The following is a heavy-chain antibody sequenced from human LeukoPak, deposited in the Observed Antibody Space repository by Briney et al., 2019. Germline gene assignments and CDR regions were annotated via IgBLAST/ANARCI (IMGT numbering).Heavy chain of an antibody. D-gene: IGHD4-17*01. J-gene: IGHJ6*04. CDR3: ASIAVTTDYYYYGMVV. V-gene: IGHV1-69*06. Sequence: SVKVSCKASGGTFSSYAISWVRQAPGQGLEWMGGITPIFGTANYAQKFQGRVTITADKSTSTAYMELSSLRSEDTAVYYCASIAVTTDYYYYGMVVWGKGTTVTVSS. CDR1: GGTFSSYA. CDR2: ITPIFGTA.